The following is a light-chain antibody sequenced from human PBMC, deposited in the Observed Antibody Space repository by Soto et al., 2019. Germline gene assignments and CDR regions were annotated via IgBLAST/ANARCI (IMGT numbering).Light chain of an antibody. CDR2: GAS. CDR1: QSIFSNY. Sequence: VVLTQSPGTLSLSPGERATLSCRASQSIFSNYLAWYQPRPGQALRLLIYGASTMATGIPDRFSGSGSGTDFTLTIRGLEPEDFAVYFCQQFGNSPFTFGQGTRLEIK. CDR3: QQFGNSPFT. V-gene: IGKV3-20*01. J-gene: IGKJ5*01.